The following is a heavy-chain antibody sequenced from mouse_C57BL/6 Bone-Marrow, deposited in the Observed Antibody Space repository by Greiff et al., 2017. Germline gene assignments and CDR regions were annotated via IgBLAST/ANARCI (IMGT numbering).Heavy chain of an antibody. V-gene: IGHV6-6*01. CDR1: GFTFSDAW. CDR2: IRNKANNHAT. CDR3: TRRGGTDFDY. J-gene: IGHJ2*02. D-gene: IGHD4-1*01. Sequence: EVKVVESGGGLVQPGGSMKLSCAASGFTFSDAWMDWVRQSPEKGLEWVAEIRNKANNHATYYAESVKGRFTISRADSKSSVYLQMNSLEAEDTGIYYCTRRGGTDFDYWGQGTSLTVSS.